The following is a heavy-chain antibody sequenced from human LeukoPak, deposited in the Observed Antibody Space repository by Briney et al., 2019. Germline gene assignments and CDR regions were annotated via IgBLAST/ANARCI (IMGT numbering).Heavy chain of an antibody. CDR2: ISSSSSTI. J-gene: IGHJ3*02. Sequence: GGSLRLSCAASGFTFSSYSMNWVRQAPGKGLEWVSYISSSSSTIYYADSVKGRFTISRDNAKNSLYLQMNSLRAEDTAVYYCAKDMRDTAMVTLDAFDIWGQGTMVAVSS. V-gene: IGHV3-48*01. D-gene: IGHD5-18*01. CDR3: AKDMRDTAMVTLDAFDI. CDR1: GFTFSSYS.